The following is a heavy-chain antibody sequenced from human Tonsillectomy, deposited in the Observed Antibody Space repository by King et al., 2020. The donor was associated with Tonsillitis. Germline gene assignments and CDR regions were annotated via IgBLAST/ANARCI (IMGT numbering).Heavy chain of an antibody. CDR2: ISNSSTTI. V-gene: IGHV3-48*02. Sequence: QLVQSGGGLVQPGGSLRLSCAASGFTFSSYSMNWVRQAPGKGLEWVSYISNSSTTIYYADSVKGRFTISRENAKNSLYLQMNSLRDEDTAVYYCAGDGTDTSGYYLPLDYWGQGTLVTVSS. D-gene: IGHD3-22*01. CDR3: AGDGTDTSGYYLPLDY. CDR1: GFTFSSYS. J-gene: IGHJ4*02.